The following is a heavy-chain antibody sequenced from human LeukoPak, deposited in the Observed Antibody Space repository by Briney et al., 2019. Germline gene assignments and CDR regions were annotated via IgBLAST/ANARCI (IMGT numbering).Heavy chain of an antibody. CDR1: GGSISRGGYY. Sequence: PSETLSLTCTVSGGSISRGGYYWSWIRQHPGKGLEWIGYIYYSGSTYYNPSLKSRVTISVDTSKNQFSLKLSSVTAADTAVYYCARQSIMITFGGVIPGAFDIWGQGTMVTVSS. CDR2: IYYSGST. J-gene: IGHJ3*02. CDR3: ARQSIMITFGGVIPGAFDI. V-gene: IGHV4-31*03. D-gene: IGHD3-16*02.